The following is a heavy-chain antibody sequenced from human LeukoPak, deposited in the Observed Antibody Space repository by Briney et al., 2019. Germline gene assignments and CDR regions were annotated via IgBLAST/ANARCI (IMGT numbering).Heavy chain of an antibody. V-gene: IGHV3-23*01. CDR1: GFTFSSYA. Sequence: GGSLRLSCAASGFTFSSYAMSWVRQAPGEGLEWVSAISGSGDSTYYGDSVKGRFTISRGNSKNTLYLQMNSLRAEDTAVYYCAKTRPLDSSSWSHGDYWGQGTLVTVSS. CDR3: AKTRPLDSSSWSHGDY. J-gene: IGHJ4*02. D-gene: IGHD6-13*01. CDR2: ISGSGDST.